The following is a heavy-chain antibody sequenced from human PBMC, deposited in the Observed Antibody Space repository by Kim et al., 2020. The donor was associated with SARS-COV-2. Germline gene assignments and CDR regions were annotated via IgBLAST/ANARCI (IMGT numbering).Heavy chain of an antibody. CDR3: AKDSGVAAAGSLYYYYYGMGV. J-gene: IGHJ6*02. D-gene: IGHD6-13*01. CDR2: IWYDGSNK. CDR1: GFTFSSYG. Sequence: GGSLRLSCAASGFTFSSYGMHWVRQAPGKGLEWVAVIWYDGSNKYYADSVKGRFTISRDNSKNTLYLQMNSLRAEDTAVYYCAKDSGVAAAGSLYYYYYGMGVWGQGATVTVSS. V-gene: IGHV3-33*06.